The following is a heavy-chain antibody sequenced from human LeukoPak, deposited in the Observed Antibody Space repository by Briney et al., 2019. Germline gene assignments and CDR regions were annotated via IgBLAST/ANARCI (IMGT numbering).Heavy chain of an antibody. Sequence: PSETLSLTCAVYGGSFSGYYWSWIRQPPGKGLEWIGEINHSGSTNYNPSLKSRVTISVDTSKNQFSLKLSSVTAADTAVYYCARSARYSSSWYGTPDHWGQGTLVTVSS. CDR2: INHSGST. CDR3: ARSARYSSSWYGTPDH. J-gene: IGHJ5*02. D-gene: IGHD6-13*01. V-gene: IGHV4-34*01. CDR1: GGSFSGYY.